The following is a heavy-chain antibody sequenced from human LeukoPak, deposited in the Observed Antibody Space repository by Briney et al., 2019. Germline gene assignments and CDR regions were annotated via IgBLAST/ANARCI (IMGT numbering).Heavy chain of an antibody. CDR1: GFTFGNYW. Sequence: GGSLRLSCAASGFTFGNYWMAWVRQAPGKGLEWVANIKQDGSLQHYGDSVKGRFTISRDNAKNSLYLQMNNLRAEDTALYYCATSYDSSGCDWGQGTLVTVSS. D-gene: IGHD3-22*01. CDR3: ATSYDSSGCD. V-gene: IGHV3-7*01. CDR2: IKQDGSLQ. J-gene: IGHJ4*02.